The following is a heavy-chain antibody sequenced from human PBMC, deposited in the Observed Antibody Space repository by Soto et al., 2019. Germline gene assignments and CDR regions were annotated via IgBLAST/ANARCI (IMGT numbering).Heavy chain of an antibody. Sequence: GGSLRLSCAASGFTFSSYAMSWVRQAPGKGLEWVPAISGSDSSTYYADSVKGRFTITRDNTKNTLYLQMNSLRAEDTAVYYCAKDFTAMPRGEDYFDYWGQGTLVTVSS. CDR3: AKDFTAMPRGEDYFDY. V-gene: IGHV3-23*01. CDR2: ISGSDSST. CDR1: GFTFSSYA. J-gene: IGHJ4*02. D-gene: IGHD2-2*01.